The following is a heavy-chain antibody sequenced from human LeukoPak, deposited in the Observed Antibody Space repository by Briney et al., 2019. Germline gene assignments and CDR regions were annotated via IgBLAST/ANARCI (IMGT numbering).Heavy chain of an antibody. Sequence: SETLSLTCTVSGGSISSSSYYWGWIRQPPGKGLEWIGNIYYGENTYYNPSLKSRVAISIDTSKNQFYLKLSSLTAADTAVYYCARDKYYYDSSGYYYFDYWGQGTLVTVSS. CDR3: ARDKYYYDSSGYYYFDY. V-gene: IGHV4-39*02. CDR2: IYYGENT. CDR1: GGSISSSSYY. J-gene: IGHJ4*02. D-gene: IGHD3-22*01.